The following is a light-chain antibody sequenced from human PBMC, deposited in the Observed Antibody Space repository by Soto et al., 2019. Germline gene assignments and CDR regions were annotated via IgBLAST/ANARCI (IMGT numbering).Light chain of an antibody. CDR2: AAS. J-gene: IGKJ5*01. CDR1: QAIWTH. V-gene: IGKV1-9*01. Sequence: DIQLTQSPSFLSTSVGDRVTMTCRASQAIWTHLAWYQQKPGRAPKLLIYAASALQTGVPSRFSGSGSGTEFTLTISSLQPEDFATYYCQHLNSYPITFGQGTRLEMK. CDR3: QHLNSYPIT.